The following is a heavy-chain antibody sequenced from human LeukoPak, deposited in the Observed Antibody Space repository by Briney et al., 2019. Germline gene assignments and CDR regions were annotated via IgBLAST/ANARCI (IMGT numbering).Heavy chain of an antibody. Sequence: PSETLSLTCAVYGGSFSGYYWSLIRQPPGKGLEWIGEINHSGSTNYNPSLKSRVTISVDTSKNQFSLKLSSVTAADTAVYYCARANYYYYYGMDVWGQGTTVTVSS. CDR1: GGSFSGYY. CDR3: ARANYYYYYGMDV. J-gene: IGHJ6*02. CDR2: INHSGST. V-gene: IGHV4-34*01.